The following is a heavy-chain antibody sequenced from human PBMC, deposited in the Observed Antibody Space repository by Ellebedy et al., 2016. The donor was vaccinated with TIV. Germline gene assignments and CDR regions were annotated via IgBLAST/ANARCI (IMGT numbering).Heavy chain of an antibody. V-gene: IGHV1-2*04. Sequence: AASVKVSCKASGYTFTGYYMHWVRQAPGQGLEWMGWINPNSGVTNYAQKFQGWVTMTRDTSISTAYMELSRLRSDDTAVYYCARTRIVGAAGMDVWGQGTTVTVSS. CDR1: GYTFTGYY. CDR3: ARTRIVGAAGMDV. D-gene: IGHD1-26*01. CDR2: INPNSGVT. J-gene: IGHJ6*02.